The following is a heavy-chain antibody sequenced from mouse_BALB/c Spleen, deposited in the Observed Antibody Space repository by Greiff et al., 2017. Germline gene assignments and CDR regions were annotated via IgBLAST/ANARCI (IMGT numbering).Heavy chain of an antibody. CDR2: IYPGSGNT. Sequence: QVQLQQSGAELVRPGTSVKISCKASGYAFTNYWLGWVKQRPGHGLEWIGDIYPGSGNTYYNEKFKGKATLTADKSSSTAYMQLSSLTSEDSAVYFCARNYGSSFDYWGQGTTLTVSS. CDR1: GYAFTNYW. CDR3: ARNYGSSFDY. D-gene: IGHD1-1*01. J-gene: IGHJ2*01. V-gene: IGHV1-63*01.